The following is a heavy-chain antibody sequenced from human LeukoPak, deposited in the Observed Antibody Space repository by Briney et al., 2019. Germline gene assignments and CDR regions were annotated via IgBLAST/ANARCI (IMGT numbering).Heavy chain of an antibody. CDR3: ARDQFVDYDSKNYYGMDV. CDR1: GYTFTSYY. V-gene: IGHV1-46*01. CDR2: INPSGGST. J-gene: IGHJ6*02. Sequence: ASVKVSCKASGYTFTSYYMRWVRQAPGQGLEWMGIINPSGGSTSYAQKFQGRVTMTRDTSTSTVYMELSSLRSEDTAVYYCARDQFVDYDSKNYYGMDVWGQGTTVTVSS. D-gene: IGHD3-22*01.